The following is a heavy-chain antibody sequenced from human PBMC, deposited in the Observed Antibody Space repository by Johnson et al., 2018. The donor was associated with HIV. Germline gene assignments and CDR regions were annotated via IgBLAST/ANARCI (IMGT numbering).Heavy chain of an antibody. V-gene: IGHV3-23*04. J-gene: IGHJ3*02. CDR2: VTGSGGTS. D-gene: IGHD3-3*01. CDR1: GFTFSSYG. CDR3: AYRGDCDFWCGYPDAFDI. Sequence: MLLVESGGGLVQPGGSLRLSCAASGFTFSSYGMHWVRQAPGKGLEWVSSVTGSGGTSYYADSVEGRFTISRDNSKNTLYLQMNSLRAEDTAVYYCAYRGDCDFWCGYPDAFDIWGRGTMVTVSS.